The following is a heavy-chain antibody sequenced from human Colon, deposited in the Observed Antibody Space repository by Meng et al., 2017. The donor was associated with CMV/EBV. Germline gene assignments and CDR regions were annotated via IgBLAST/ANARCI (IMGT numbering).Heavy chain of an antibody. D-gene: IGHD3-10*01. CDR3: ARTLTGTSLDY. J-gene: IGHJ4*02. CDR2: ISSSSSYI. CDR1: GFTFSSYS. V-gene: IGHV3-21*01. Sequence: GESLKISCAASGFTFSSYSVNWVRQAPGKGLEWVSSISSSSSYIYYADSVKGRFTISRDNAKNSLYLQMNSLRAEDTAVYYCARTLTGTSLDYWGQGTLVTVSS.